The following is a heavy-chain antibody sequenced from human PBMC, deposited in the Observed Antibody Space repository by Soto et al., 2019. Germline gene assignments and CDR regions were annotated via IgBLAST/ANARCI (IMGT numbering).Heavy chain of an antibody. V-gene: IGHV4-39*01. CDR3: ARRYCTNGVCYGNWFDP. CDR1: GGSISSSSYY. D-gene: IGHD2-8*01. Sequence: SETLSLTCTVSGGSISSSSYYWGWIRQPPGKGLEWIGSIYYSGSTYYNPSLKSRVTISVDTSKNQFSLKLSSVTAADTAVYYCARRYCTNGVCYGNWFDPWGQGTLVTAPQ. J-gene: IGHJ5*02. CDR2: IYYSGST.